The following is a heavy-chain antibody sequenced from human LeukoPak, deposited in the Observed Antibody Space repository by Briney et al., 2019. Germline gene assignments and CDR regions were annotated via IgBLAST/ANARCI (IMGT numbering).Heavy chain of an antibody. CDR2: ISSSSSYI. CDR1: GFTFSSYS. Sequence: GGSLRLSCAASGFTFSSYSMIWVRPAPGKGLAWVSSISSSSSYIYYADSVKGRFTISRGNAKNSLYLQMNSLRAEDTAVYYCARDSAGPIDYWGQGTLVTVSS. V-gene: IGHV3-21*01. J-gene: IGHJ4*02. CDR3: ARDSAGPIDY.